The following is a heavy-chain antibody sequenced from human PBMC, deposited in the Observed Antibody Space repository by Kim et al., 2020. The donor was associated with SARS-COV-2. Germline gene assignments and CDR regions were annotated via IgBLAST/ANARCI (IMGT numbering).Heavy chain of an antibody. Sequence: SVKVSCKASGGTFSSYAISWVRQAPGQGLEWMGGIIPIFGTANYAQKFQGRVTITADESTSTAYMELSSLRSEDTAVYYCARTPVPTPYYGSGGYGMDVWGQGTTVTVSS. CDR1: GGTFSSYA. CDR2: IIPIFGTA. V-gene: IGHV1-69*13. CDR3: ARTPVPTPYYGSGGYGMDV. J-gene: IGHJ6*02. D-gene: IGHD3-10*01.